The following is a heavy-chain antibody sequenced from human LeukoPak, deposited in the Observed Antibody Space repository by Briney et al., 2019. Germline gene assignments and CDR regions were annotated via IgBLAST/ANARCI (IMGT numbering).Heavy chain of an antibody. J-gene: IGHJ4*02. CDR1: GGSISSGDYY. Sequence: SQTLSLTCTVSGGSISSGDYYWSWIRQPPGKGLEWIGYIYYSGSTYYNPSLKSRVTISVDTSKNQFSLRLSSVTAADTAVYYCARRFGELSYFDYWGQGTLVTVSS. CDR3: ARRFGELSYFDY. D-gene: IGHD3-10*01. V-gene: IGHV4-30-4*01. CDR2: IYYSGST.